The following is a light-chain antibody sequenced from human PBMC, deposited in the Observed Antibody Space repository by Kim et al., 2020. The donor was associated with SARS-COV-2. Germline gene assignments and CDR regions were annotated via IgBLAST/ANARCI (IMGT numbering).Light chain of an antibody. CDR2: AYD. CDR1: SSNIGKNT. CDR3: AVWDDILSSPV. J-gene: IGLJ3*02. Sequence: QSVVTQPPSASATPGQRVTISCSGSSSNIGKNTVNWFQQFPGTAPKLLISAYDQRPSGIPDRFSGSKSGPSASLVISGLQSEDEADYYCAVWDDILSSPVFGGGTQLTVL. V-gene: IGLV1-44*01.